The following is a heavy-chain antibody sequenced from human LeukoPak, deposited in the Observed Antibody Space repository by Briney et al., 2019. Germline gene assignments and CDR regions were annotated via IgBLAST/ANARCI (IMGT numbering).Heavy chain of an antibody. CDR1: GFTFSSYS. CDR3: ARDRQQLASNYYGMDV. D-gene: IGHD6-13*01. Sequence: GGSLRLFCAASGFTFSSYSMNWVRQAPGKGLEWVSSISSSSYIYYADSVKGRFTISRDNAKNSLYLQMNSLRAEDTAVYYCARDRQQLASNYYGMDVWGQGTTVTVSS. V-gene: IGHV3-21*01. J-gene: IGHJ6*02. CDR2: ISSSSYI.